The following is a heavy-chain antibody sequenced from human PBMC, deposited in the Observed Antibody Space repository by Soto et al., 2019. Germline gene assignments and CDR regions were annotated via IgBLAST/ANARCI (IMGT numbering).Heavy chain of an antibody. CDR2: ISGSGGST. D-gene: IGHD3-22*01. CDR1: GFTFSSYA. Sequence: GGSLRLSCAASGFTFSSYAMSWVRQAPGKGLEWVSAISGSGGSTYYADSVKGRFTISRDNSKNTLYLQMNSLRAEDTAVYYCAKDGVVVVITHPAYFDYWGQGTLVTVSS. V-gene: IGHV3-23*01. CDR3: AKDGVVVVITHPAYFDY. J-gene: IGHJ4*02.